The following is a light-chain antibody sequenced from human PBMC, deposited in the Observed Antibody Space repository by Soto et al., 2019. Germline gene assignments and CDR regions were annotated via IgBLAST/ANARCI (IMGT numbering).Light chain of an antibody. CDR2: DVS. Sequence: QSVLTQPRSVSGSPGQSVTISCTGTSSDVGGYNYVSWYQQHPGKAPKLMIYDVSKRLSGVPDRFSGSKSGNTASLTISGLQAEDEADYYCCSYAGSYTPNWVFGGGTKLTVL. V-gene: IGLV2-11*01. CDR3: CSYAGSYTPNWV. CDR1: SSDVGGYNY. J-gene: IGLJ3*02.